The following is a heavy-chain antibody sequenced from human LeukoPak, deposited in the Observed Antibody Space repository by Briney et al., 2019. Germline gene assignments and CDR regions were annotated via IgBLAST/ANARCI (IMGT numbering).Heavy chain of an antibody. CDR2: ISSSGSTI. Sequence: SGGSLRLSCAASGFTFSDYYMSWIRQAPGKGLEWVSYISSSGSTIYYADSVKGRFTISRDNAKNSLYLQMNSLRAEDTAVYYCARDSDYGDYVLDHWGQGTLVTVSS. J-gene: IGHJ4*02. V-gene: IGHV3-11*04. D-gene: IGHD4-17*01. CDR3: ARDSDYGDYVLDH. CDR1: GFTFSDYY.